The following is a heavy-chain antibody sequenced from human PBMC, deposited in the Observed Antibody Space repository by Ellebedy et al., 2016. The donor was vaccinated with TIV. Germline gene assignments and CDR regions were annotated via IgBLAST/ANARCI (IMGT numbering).Heavy chain of an antibody. J-gene: IGHJ4*02. CDR2: IYYSGSI. CDR1: GVSISSHY. D-gene: IGHD2-8*01. CDR3: ATNGDY. V-gene: IGHV4-59*11. Sequence: SETLSLTXSVSGVSISSHYWSWIRQPPGKGLEWIGYIYYSGSINYNPSLKSRLTISVDTSKNQFSLRLTSVTAADTAVYYCATNGDYWGQGTLVTVSS.